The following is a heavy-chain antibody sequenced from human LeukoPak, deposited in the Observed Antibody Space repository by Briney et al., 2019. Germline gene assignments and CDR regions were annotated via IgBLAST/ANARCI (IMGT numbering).Heavy chain of an antibody. V-gene: IGHV3-11*01. J-gene: IGHJ3*02. CDR2: ISSSGSTI. D-gene: IGHD1-20*01. CDR3: ARSAGITGTEGAFDI. Sequence: LSLTCAVYGGSFSGYYWSWIRQPPGKGLEWVSYISSSGSTIYYADSVKGRFTISRDNAKNSLYLQMDSLRAEDTAVYYCARSAGITGTEGAFDIWGQGTMVTVSS. CDR1: GGSFSGYY.